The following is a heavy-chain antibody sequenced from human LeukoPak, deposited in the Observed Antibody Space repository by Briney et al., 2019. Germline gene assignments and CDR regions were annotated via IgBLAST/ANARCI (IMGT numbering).Heavy chain of an antibody. CDR2: IVSSSHVT. V-gene: IGHV3-48*01. Sequence: GGSLRLSCAASGFTFSDYSMNWVRQAPGKGPEWLSYIVSSSHVTHYADSVMGRFTISRDNAKSSLYLQVDSLRTDDTAVYYCARELGYSSSWGTENYFDYWGQGTLVTVSS. CDR1: GFTFSDYS. CDR3: ARELGYSSSWGTENYFDY. D-gene: IGHD6-13*01. J-gene: IGHJ4*02.